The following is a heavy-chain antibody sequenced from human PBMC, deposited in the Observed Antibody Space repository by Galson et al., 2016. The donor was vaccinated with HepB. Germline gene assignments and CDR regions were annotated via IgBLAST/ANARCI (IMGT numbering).Heavy chain of an antibody. CDR3: SRDLRNVERPDSTYYYGMDV. CDR1: GFTFSTYN. CDR2: ISGSGSYL. D-gene: IGHD1-1*01. V-gene: IGHV3-21*01. Sequence: SLRLSCAASGFTFSTYNMNWVRQTPGKGLEWVSSISGSGSYLYYADSVKGRLTISRDNANNSLYLHLSSLRAEDTAVYYCSRDLRNVERPDSTYYYGMDVWGQRTKVTVSS. J-gene: IGHJ6*02.